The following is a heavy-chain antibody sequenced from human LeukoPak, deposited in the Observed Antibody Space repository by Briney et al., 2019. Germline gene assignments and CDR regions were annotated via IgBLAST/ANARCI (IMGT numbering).Heavy chain of an antibody. CDR3: ARDYTDSRFDGEPTD. V-gene: IGHV3-30*04. CDR2: ISYDGSNK. D-gene: IGHD3-16*01. J-gene: IGHJ4*02. CDR1: GFTFSSYA. Sequence: GGSLRLSCAASGFTFSSYAMHWVRQAPGKGLEWVAVISYDGSNKYYADSVKGRFTISRDNSKNTLYLQMNSLRAEDTAVYYCARDYTDSRFDGEPTDWGQGTLVTVSS.